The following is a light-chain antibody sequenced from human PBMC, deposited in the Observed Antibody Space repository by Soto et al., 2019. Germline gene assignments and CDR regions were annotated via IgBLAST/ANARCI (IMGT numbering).Light chain of an antibody. CDR3: QQSYSTPR. J-gene: IGKJ5*01. Sequence: DIQMNQSPSSLSASVGDRVTITCRASQSISSYLNWYQQKPGKAPKLLIYAASSLQSGVPSRFSGSGSGTEFTLTISSLQPEDFATYYCQQSYSTPRFGQGTRLEIK. CDR2: AAS. CDR1: QSISSY. V-gene: IGKV1-39*01.